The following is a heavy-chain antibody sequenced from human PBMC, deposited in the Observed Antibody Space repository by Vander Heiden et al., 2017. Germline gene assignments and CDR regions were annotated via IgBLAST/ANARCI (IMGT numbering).Heavy chain of an antibody. D-gene: IGHD6-13*01. CDR3: ARAPAAGYKYYFDY. V-gene: IGHV4-59*01. J-gene: IGHJ4*02. Sequence: QVQLQESGPGLVKPSETLSLTCTVSGGSISSYYWSWIRQPPGKGLEWIGYIYYSGSTNYNPSLKSRVTISVDTSKNQFSLKLSSVTAADTAVYYCARAPAAGYKYYFDYWGQGTLVTVSS. CDR2: IYYSGST. CDR1: GGSISSYY.